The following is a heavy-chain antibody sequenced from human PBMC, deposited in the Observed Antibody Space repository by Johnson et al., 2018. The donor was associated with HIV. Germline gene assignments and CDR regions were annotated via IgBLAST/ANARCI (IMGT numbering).Heavy chain of an antibody. CDR1: GFTVTTKY. CDR2: IYSGGST. J-gene: IGHJ3*02. V-gene: IGHV3-66*01. D-gene: IGHD3-9*01. CDR3: ATGVSIGYFDWLSIFDI. Sequence: VQLVESGGGLVQRGGSLRLSCEASGFTVTTKYMSWVRQAPGKGLEWVSVIYSGGSTYYADSVKGRFTISRDNSKNTLYLQMGSLRTEDMAVYYCATGVSIGYFDWLSIFDIWGQGTMVTVSS.